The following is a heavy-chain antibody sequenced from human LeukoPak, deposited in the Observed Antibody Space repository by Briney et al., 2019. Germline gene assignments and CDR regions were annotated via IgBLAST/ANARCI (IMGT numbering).Heavy chain of an antibody. CDR2: IYYSGST. D-gene: IGHD5-24*01. CDR1: GGSISSYY. CDR3: AIGGMATVHFDY. J-gene: IGHJ4*02. Sequence: NPSETLSLTCTVSGGSISSYYWSWIRQPPGKGLEWIGYIYYSGSTNYNPSLKSRVTISVDTSKNQFSLKLSSVTAADTAVYYCAIGGMATVHFDYWGQGTLVTVSS. V-gene: IGHV4-59*01.